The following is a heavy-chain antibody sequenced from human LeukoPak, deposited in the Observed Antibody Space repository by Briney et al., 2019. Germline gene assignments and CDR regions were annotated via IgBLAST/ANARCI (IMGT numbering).Heavy chain of an antibody. D-gene: IGHD4-17*01. V-gene: IGHV5-51*01. CDR1: GSPFTSYW. Sequence: GGSLQISCQGSGSPFTSYWIGWVRQLPGKGLEWMGIIYPGDSDTRYSPSFQGQVTISADKSISTAYLQWSSLKASDTAMYYCARHLGATVNTLYYFDCWGQGTLVTVSS. CDR2: IYPGDSDT. CDR3: ARHLGATVNTLYYFDC. J-gene: IGHJ4*02.